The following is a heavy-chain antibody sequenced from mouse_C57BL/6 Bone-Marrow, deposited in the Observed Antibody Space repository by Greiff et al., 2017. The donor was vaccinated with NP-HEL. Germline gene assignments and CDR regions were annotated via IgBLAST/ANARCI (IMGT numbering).Heavy chain of an antibody. CDR3: ARGDYYGSYYAMDY. D-gene: IGHD1-1*01. CDR1: GYTFTSYW. V-gene: IGHV1-64*01. J-gene: IGHJ4*01. Sequence: QVQLQQPGAELVKPGASVKLSCKASGYTFTSYWMHWVKQRPGQGLEWIGMIHPNSGSTNYNEKFKSKATLTVDKSSSTAYMQLSSLTSEDSAVYYCARGDYYGSYYAMDYWGQGTSVTVSS. CDR2: IHPNSGST.